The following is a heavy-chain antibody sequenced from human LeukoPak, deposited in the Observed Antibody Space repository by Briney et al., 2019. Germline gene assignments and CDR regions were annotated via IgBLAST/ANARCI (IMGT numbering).Heavy chain of an antibody. J-gene: IGHJ4*02. CDR2: ISWDGRSI. CDR3: AKDNMVRGITYYFDN. D-gene: IGHD3-10*01. V-gene: IGHV3-43D*03. CDR1: GFTFHDNA. Sequence: GGSLRLSCAASGFTFHDNAMHWVPQAPGKGLEWVSLISWDGRSIYYAHSVKGRFTLSRDNSKNSLYLQMNSLRAEDTALYYCAKDNMVRGITYYFDNWGQGTLVTVSS.